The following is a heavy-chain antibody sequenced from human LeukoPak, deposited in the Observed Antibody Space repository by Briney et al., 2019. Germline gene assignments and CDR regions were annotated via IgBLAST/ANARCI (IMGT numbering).Heavy chain of an antibody. CDR3: ARGIYYYDSTAYSSYPLDY. V-gene: IGHV4-59*01. CDR2: IYYSGST. J-gene: IGHJ4*02. D-gene: IGHD3-22*01. Sequence: SETLSLTCTVSGGSISSYCWSGIRQPPGKGLEWIGYIYYSGSTNYNPSLKSRVTISVDTSKNQFSLKLSSVTAADTAVYYCARGIYYYDSTAYSSYPLDYWGQGTLVTVSS. CDR1: GGSISSYC.